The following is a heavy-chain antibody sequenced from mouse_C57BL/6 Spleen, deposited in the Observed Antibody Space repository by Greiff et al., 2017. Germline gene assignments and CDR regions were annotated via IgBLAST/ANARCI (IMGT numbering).Heavy chain of an antibody. CDR3: ARRSWVYFDY. Sequence: QVQLQQPGAELVKPGASVKLSCKASGYTFTSYWMQWVKQRPGQGLEWIGEIDPSDSYTNYNQKFKGKATLTVDTSSSTAYMQLSSLTSEDSAVYYCARRSWVYFDYWGQGTTLTVSS. J-gene: IGHJ2*01. D-gene: IGHD4-1*01. V-gene: IGHV1-50*01. CDR1: GYTFTSYW. CDR2: IDPSDSYT.